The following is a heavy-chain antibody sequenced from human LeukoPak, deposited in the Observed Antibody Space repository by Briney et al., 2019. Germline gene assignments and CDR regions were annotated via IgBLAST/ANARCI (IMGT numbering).Heavy chain of an antibody. CDR1: GYTFTGYY. V-gene: IGHV1-2*02. CDR3: ASDCRSNRWHGESEY. D-gene: IGHD2-2*01. Sequence: GASVKVSCKASGYTFTGYYMHWVRQAPGQGLEWMGWINPNSGGTNYAQKFQGRVTMTRDTSISTAYMELSRLRSDDTAVYYCASDCRSNRWHGESEYWGQGTLVTVSS. J-gene: IGHJ4*02. CDR2: INPNSGGT.